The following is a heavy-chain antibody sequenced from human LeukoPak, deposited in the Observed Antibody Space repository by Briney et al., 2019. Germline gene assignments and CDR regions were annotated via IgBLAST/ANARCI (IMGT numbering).Heavy chain of an antibody. D-gene: IGHD3-3*01. CDR3: AREGSSYDFWSGYLDY. Sequence: GGSLRLSCAAYGFTFSSYWMSWVRQAPGKGLEWVANIKQDGSEKYYVDSVNGRFTISRDNAKNSLYLQMNSLRAEDTAVYYCAREGSSYDFWSGYLDYWGQGTLVTVSS. J-gene: IGHJ4*02. CDR2: IKQDGSEK. V-gene: IGHV3-7*01. CDR1: GFTFSSYW.